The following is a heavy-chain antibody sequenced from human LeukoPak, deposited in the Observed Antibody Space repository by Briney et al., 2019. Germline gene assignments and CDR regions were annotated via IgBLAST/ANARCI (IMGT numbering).Heavy chain of an antibody. CDR3: VVPPYYVDTRNYYVGY. CDR2: IGSSGYTV. Sequence: PGGSLRLSCAASGFIFSSYEINWVRQAPGKGLEWVSYIGSSGYTVNYADSVKGRFTISRDNTKNSLYLQMSSLRAEDTAVYYYVVPPYYVDTRNYYVGYWGQGTLVTVSS. J-gene: IGHJ4*02. CDR1: GFIFSSYE. V-gene: IGHV3-48*03. D-gene: IGHD5-18*01.